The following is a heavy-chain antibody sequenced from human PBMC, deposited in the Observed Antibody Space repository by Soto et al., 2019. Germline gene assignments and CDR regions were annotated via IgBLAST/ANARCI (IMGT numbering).Heavy chain of an antibody. V-gene: IGHV3-13*01. CDR1: GFTFSSYD. Sequence: GGSLRLSCAASGFTFSSYDMHWVRQATGKGLEWVSAIGTAGDTYYPGSGKGRFTISRENAKNSLYLQMNSLRAGDTAVYYCARGGDCSGGSCYSPSEYMDVWGKGTTVTVSS. CDR2: IGTAGDT. J-gene: IGHJ6*03. D-gene: IGHD2-15*01. CDR3: ARGGDCSGGSCYSPSEYMDV.